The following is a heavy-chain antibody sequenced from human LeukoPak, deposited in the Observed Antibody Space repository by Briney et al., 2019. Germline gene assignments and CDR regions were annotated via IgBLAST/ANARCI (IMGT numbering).Heavy chain of an antibody. CDR1: GESFNGYF. CDR2: INNSGST. Sequence: PSETLSLTCAVYGESFNGYFWSWIRQPPGKGLEWIGEINNSGSTNYNPSLKSRVTISVDTSKNQFSLKLSSVTAADTAVYYCASSRYDFWSFRYWGQGTLVTVSS. V-gene: IGHV4-34*01. J-gene: IGHJ4*02. D-gene: IGHD3-3*01. CDR3: ASSRYDFWSFRY.